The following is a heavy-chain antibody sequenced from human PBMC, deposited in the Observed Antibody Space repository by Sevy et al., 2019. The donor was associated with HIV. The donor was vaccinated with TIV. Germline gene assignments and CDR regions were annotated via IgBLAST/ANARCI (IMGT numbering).Heavy chain of an antibody. CDR1: GFTFSSYA. Sequence: GGSLRLSCAASGFTFSSYAMSWVRQAPGKGLEWVSAISGSGGSTYYADSVKGRLTISRDNSKNTLYLQMNSLRAEETAVYYCAKVPNYDFWSGLSGRYFDYWGQGTLVTVSS. V-gene: IGHV3-23*01. CDR3: AKVPNYDFWSGLSGRYFDY. CDR2: ISGSGGST. J-gene: IGHJ4*02. D-gene: IGHD3-3*01.